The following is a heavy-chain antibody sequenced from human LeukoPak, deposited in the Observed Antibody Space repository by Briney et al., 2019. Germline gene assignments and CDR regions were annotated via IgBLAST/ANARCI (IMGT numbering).Heavy chain of an antibody. CDR1: GGTFSSYA. D-gene: IGHD3-10*01. J-gene: IGHJ5*02. CDR3: ARDRGLGLNNWFDP. V-gene: IGHV1-69*05. CDR2: IIPIFGTA. Sequence: GASVKVSCKASGGTFSSYAISWVRQAPGQGLEWMGGIIPIFGTANYAQEFQGRVTITTDESTSTAYMELSSLRSEDTAVYYCARDRGLGLNNWFDPWGQGALVTVSS.